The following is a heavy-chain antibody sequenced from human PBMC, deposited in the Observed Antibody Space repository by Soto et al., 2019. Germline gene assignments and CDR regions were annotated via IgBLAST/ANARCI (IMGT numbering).Heavy chain of an antibody. CDR2: ISAYNGNT. J-gene: IGHJ3*02. D-gene: IGHD3-3*01. V-gene: IGHV1-18*01. CDR1: GYTFTSYG. Sequence: QVQLVQSGAEVKKPRASVKVSCKASGYTFTSYGISWVRQAPGQGLEWMGWISAYNGNTNYAQKLQGRVTMTTDTSTSTAYMELRSLRSDDTAVYYCARWYYDFWSGYPNHDAFDIWGQGTMVTVSS. CDR3: ARWYYDFWSGYPNHDAFDI.